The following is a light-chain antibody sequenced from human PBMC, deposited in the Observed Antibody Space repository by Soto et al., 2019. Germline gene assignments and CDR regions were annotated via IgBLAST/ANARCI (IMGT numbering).Light chain of an antibody. V-gene: IGLV1-44*01. CDR1: SSNIGSDI. CDR3: AAWDYSLNGVL. J-gene: IGLJ2*01. CDR2: SNN. Sequence: QSVLTQPPSTSGTPGQRVTISCSGSSSNIGSDIVSWYQQLPGTAPKLLIYSNNQRPSGVPDRFSASKSGTSASLAISGLQSEDEGDYYCAAWDYSLNGVLFGGGTKLTVL.